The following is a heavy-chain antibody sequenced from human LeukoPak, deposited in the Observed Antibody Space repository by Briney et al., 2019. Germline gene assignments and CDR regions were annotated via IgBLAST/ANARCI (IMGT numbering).Heavy chain of an antibody. CDR3: AKEDYGGNLYYYYGMDV. Sequence: PGGSLRLSCAASGFTFDDYAMHWVRQAPGKGLEWVSGISWNSGSIGYADFVKGRFTISRDNAKNSLYLQMNSLRAEDTALYYCAKEDYGGNLYYYYGMDVWGQGTTVTVSS. J-gene: IGHJ6*02. CDR1: GFTFDDYA. V-gene: IGHV3-9*01. D-gene: IGHD4-23*01. CDR2: ISWNSGSI.